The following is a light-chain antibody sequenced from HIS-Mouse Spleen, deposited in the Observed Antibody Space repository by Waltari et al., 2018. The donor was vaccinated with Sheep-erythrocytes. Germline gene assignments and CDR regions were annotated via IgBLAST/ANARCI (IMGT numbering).Light chain of an antibody. CDR3: NSRDSSGNHLV. CDR2: GKN. J-gene: IGLJ3*02. CDR1: SLRSYY. V-gene: IGLV3-19*01. Sequence: SSELTQDPAVSVALGQTVRTTCHGASLRSYYASWYQQKPGQAPVLVIYGKNNRPSGIPDRFSGSSSGNTASLTITGAQAEDEADYYCNSRDSSGNHLVFGGGTKLTVL.